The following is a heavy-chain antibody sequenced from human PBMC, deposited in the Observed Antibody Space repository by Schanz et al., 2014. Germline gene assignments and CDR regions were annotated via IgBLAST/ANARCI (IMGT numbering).Heavy chain of an antibody. CDR1: AYIFGSHG. Sequence: QLMQSGSEVRKPGASVKVSCKASAYIFGSHGMTWVRQAPGQGPELMGWINAHTGNTQYAQKFQGRVNMTRDTVTTTVHLELTRLRTDDTAIYYCARVHIATYHYNSPGAFDIWGQGTRVTVSS. J-gene: IGHJ3*02. V-gene: IGHV1-18*01. CDR3: ARVHIATYHYNSPGAFDI. CDR2: INAHTGNT. D-gene: IGHD3-10*01.